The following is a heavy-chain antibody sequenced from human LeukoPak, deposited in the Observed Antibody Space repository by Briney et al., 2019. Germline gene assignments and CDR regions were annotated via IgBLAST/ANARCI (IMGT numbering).Heavy chain of an antibody. V-gene: IGHV3-66*02. CDR3: ARHGDLTAYYGIYYFEF. CDR1: GFTVSSYY. CDR2: IYSGGSA. J-gene: IGHJ4*02. D-gene: IGHD3-9*01. Sequence: PGGSLRLSCAASGFTVSSYYMSWVRQAPGKGLEWVSVIYSGGSAYYADSVKGRFTISRDNSKNTLYLQMNSLRAEDTAVYYCARHGDLTAYYGIYYFEFWGQGTLVTVSS.